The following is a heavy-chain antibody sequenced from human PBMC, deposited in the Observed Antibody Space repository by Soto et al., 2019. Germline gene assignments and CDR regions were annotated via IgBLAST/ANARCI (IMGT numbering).Heavy chain of an antibody. Sequence: PGGSLRLSCAASGFTFTDYSMSWIRQAPGKGLEWLAFIDSRGRTLSYADSVKGRFTISRDNAKNSLYLQMHSLRADDTAVYYCARQAARNYIDSWGQGDVVTVLL. J-gene: IGHJ4*02. V-gene: IGHV3-11*01. CDR2: IDSRGRTL. CDR1: GFTFTDYS. D-gene: IGHD6-6*01. CDR3: ARQAARNYIDS.